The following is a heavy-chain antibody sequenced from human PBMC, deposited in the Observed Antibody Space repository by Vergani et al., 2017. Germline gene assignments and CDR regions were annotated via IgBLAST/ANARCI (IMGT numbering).Heavy chain of an antibody. V-gene: IGHV3-11*01. J-gene: IGHJ5*01. CDR3: ARRRGSGSYDS. CDR2: IDSSGSTI. Sequence: QVRLVESGGGLVNPGGSLRLSCAASGFTFSDFYMSWIRRVPGKGPEWVSYIDSSGSTIYYADSVKGRFTMSRDNAKNSLYLQMNSLRAEDTAVYYCARRRGSGSYDSWGQGTLVTVSS. D-gene: IGHD1-26*01. CDR1: GFTFSDFY.